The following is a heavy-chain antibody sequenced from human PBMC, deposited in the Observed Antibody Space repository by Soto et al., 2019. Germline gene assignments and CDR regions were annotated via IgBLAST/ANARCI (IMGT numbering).Heavy chain of an antibody. D-gene: IGHD5-12*01. CDR2: IYWDDDK. CDR1: GFSLSSIGMG. J-gene: IGHJ4*02. Sequence: QITVKESGLTLVKPTETLTLTCTFSGFSLSSIGMGVGWIRQPPGKALEWLALIYWDDDKRYSPSLSSRLTITKDPANNEVDLTMTNMDPVDTATYDCARLTRCVYDSGRLWEKFDYWGQGTLVTVSS. CDR3: ARLTRCVYDSGRLWEKFDY. V-gene: IGHV2-5*02.